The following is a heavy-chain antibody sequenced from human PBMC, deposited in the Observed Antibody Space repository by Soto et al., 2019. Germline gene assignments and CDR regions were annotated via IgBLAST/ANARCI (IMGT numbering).Heavy chain of an antibody. V-gene: IGHV5-51*01. Sequence: GAEVKKPGESLKISCKGSGYSFTNYWIGWVRQMPGKGLEWMAIINPTDSDTRYSPSFQGQVTISADKSINTAYLQWSSLKASDTAMYYCVRPDSTGYYVYWGQGTLVTVSS. CDR1: GYSFTNYW. D-gene: IGHD3-22*01. CDR2: INPTDSDT. J-gene: IGHJ4*02. CDR3: VRPDSTGYYVY.